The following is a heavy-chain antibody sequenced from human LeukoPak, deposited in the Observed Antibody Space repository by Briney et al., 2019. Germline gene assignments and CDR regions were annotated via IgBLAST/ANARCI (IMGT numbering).Heavy chain of an antibody. CDR2: IYYSGSA. CDR3: ARVNYGSATKEDY. D-gene: IGHD3-10*01. J-gene: IGHJ4*02. CDR1: GGSFSGYY. Sequence: SETLSLTCAVYGGSFSGYYWSWIRQHPGKGLEWIGYIYYSGSAYYNPSLKSRVTISVDTSENQFSLKLSSVTATDTAVYYCARVNYGSATKEDYWGQGTLVTVSS. V-gene: IGHV4-31*11.